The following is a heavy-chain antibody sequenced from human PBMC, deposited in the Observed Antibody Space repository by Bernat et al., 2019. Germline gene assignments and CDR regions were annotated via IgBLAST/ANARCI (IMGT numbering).Heavy chain of an antibody. CDR3: AKDYNNGRSEFDR. V-gene: IGHV3-23*01. D-gene: IGHD1-14*01. CDR1: GFTFSSYA. J-gene: IGHJ4*02. Sequence: EVQLLESGGGLVQPGGSLRLSCAASGFTFSSYAMSWVRQAPGKGLEWVSRIAGSGGRTEYADSVKGRFTISRDNSKSTLCLQMNSLRADDTAVYYCAKDYNNGRSEFDRWGQGTLVTVSS. CDR2: IAGSGGRT.